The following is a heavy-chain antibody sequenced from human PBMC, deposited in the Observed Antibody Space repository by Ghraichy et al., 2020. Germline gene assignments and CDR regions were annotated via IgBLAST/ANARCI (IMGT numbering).Heavy chain of an antibody. CDR1: GGSISSSSYY. V-gene: IGHV4-39*02. Sequence: SETLSLTCTVSGGSISSSSYYWGWIRQPPGKGLEWIGSIYYSGSTYYNPSLKSRVTISVDTSKNQFSLKLSSVTAADTAVYYCARETRITMVQGVTHDYWGQGTLVTVSS. D-gene: IGHD3-10*01. J-gene: IGHJ4*02. CDR3: ARETRITMVQGVTHDY. CDR2: IYYSGST.